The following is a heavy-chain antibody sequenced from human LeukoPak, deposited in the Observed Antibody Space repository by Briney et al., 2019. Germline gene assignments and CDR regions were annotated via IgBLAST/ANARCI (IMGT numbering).Heavy chain of an antibody. Sequence: SETLSLTCTVSGGSISSYYWAWIRQPPGKGLEWIGSIHYSGSTYYNPSLQSRVTISIDTSKNQFSLKLTSVTAADTAVYYCARVPPYANFDYWGQGTLVTVSS. CDR2: IHYSGST. CDR3: ARVPPYANFDY. D-gene: IGHD3-16*01. CDR1: GGSISSYY. V-gene: IGHV4-39*07. J-gene: IGHJ4*02.